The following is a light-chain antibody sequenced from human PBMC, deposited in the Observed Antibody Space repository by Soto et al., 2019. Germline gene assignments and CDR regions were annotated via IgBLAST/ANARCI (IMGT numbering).Light chain of an antibody. CDR1: SSDVGGYNY. CDR2: EVS. V-gene: IGLV2-14*01. J-gene: IGLJ3*02. Sequence: QSALTQPASVSGSPGQSITISCTGTSSDVGGYNYVSWYQQHPGKAPKLMIYEVSNRPSGVSNRFSVSKSGNTASLTISGVEAEYEADYYCSSYSGSSTLWVFGGGTKLTVL. CDR3: SSYSGSSTLWV.